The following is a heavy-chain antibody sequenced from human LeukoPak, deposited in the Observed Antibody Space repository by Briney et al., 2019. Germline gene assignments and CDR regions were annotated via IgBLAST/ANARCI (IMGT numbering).Heavy chain of an antibody. CDR2: IEPDGSEK. CDR1: GFTLSDNG. Sequence: GTSLRLSCAASGFTLSDNGMHWVRQAPGKGLEWVARIEPDGSEKYYADSVKGRFTLSRDNVENSLYLQMNTLRVDDTAVYYCAQGHYHMDVGGHGTTVTVSS. J-gene: IGHJ6*02. V-gene: IGHV3-33*03. CDR3: AQGHYHMDV.